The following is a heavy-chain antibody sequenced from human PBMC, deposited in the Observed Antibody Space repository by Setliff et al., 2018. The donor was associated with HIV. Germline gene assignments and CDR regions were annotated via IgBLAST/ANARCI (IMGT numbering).Heavy chain of an antibody. CDR3: ASGGDSPLVKGYYFLY. CDR1: GYTFTGYY. CDR2: INPNSGGT. D-gene: IGHD5-18*01. J-gene: IGHJ4*02. Sequence: ASVKVSCKASGYTFTGYYMHWVRQAPGQGLEWMGWINPNSGGTNYAQKFQGRVTMTRDTSITTAYLELSDLRSDDTAVYYCASGGDSPLVKGYYFLYWGQGTLVTVSS. V-gene: IGHV1-2*02.